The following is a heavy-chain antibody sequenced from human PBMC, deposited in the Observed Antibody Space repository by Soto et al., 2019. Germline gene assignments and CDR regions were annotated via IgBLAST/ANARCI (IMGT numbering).Heavy chain of an antibody. V-gene: IGHV4-39*01. CDR3: STPLRWLQSGGAFDI. J-gene: IGHJ3*02. CDR2: IYYSGST. CDR1: GGSISSSSYY. Sequence: QLQLQESGPGLVKPSETLSLTCTVSGGSISSSSYYWGWIRQPPGKGLEWIGSIYYSGSTYYNPSPKCRVTISGDTSKNHFSLKQSFVTAADTAVYYCSTPLRWLQSGGAFDIWGQGTMVTVSS. D-gene: IGHD2-15*01.